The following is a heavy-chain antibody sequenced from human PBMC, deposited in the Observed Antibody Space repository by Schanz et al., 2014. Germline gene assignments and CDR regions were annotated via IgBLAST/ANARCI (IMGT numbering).Heavy chain of an antibody. CDR1: GYTFTVYY. Sequence: QLVQSGSEFRKPGASVKVSCKASGYTFTVYYMHWVRQAPGQGLEWLGWINPNSGATSSAQKFQGRVTMTRDTSSSTVYMQLSSLTSDDTAIYYCARVTTGYDSWGQGTLVTVSS. V-gene: IGHV1-2*02. CDR2: INPNSGAT. D-gene: IGHD5-12*01. J-gene: IGHJ4*02. CDR3: ARVTTGYDS.